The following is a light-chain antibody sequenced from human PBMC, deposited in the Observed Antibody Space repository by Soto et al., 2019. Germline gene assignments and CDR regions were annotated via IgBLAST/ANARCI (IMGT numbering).Light chain of an antibody. CDR3: QLYGISHQ. Sequence: EIVLTQSPVTLSLSPGERATLTCSASQSVSSSYLAWYQQKPGQSPRLLIYGASSRATGIPDRFNGSGSGTDFNLTISRLEPEDFAVYYCQLYGISHQFGQGPRMEI. J-gene: IGKJ5*01. CDR2: GAS. V-gene: IGKV3-20*01. CDR1: QSVSSSY.